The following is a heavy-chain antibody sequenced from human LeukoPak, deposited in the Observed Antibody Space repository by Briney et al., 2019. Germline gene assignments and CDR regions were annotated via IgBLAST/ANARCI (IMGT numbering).Heavy chain of an antibody. V-gene: IGHV4-59*01. Sequence: EASETLSLTCTVSGDSISNYYWSWIRQPPGKGLEWIAYVFYSGSTSYNPSLKSRVTISLDTSNNQFSLRLTSVTAADTAVYYCARDRGSLSGAFDVWAQGTMVTVSS. CDR1: GDSISNYY. D-gene: IGHD5-12*01. CDR3: ARDRGSLSGAFDV. J-gene: IGHJ3*01. CDR2: VFYSGST.